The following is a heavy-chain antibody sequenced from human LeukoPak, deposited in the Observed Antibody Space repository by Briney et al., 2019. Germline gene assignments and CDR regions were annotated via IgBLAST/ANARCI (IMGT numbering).Heavy chain of an antibody. Sequence: SETLSLTCTVSGGSISSYYWSWIRQPPGKGLEWIGYIDYSGSTNYNPSLKSRATISVDTSKNQFSLKLSSVAAADTAVYDCARRDFWSGYSHWGQGTLVTVSS. CDR3: ARRDFWSGYSH. CDR2: IDYSGST. V-gene: IGHV4-59*08. CDR1: GGSISSYY. J-gene: IGHJ4*02. D-gene: IGHD3-3*01.